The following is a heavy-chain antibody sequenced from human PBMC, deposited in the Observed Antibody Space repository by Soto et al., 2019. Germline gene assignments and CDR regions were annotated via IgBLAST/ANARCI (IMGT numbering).Heavy chain of an antibody. V-gene: IGHV4-59*01. CDR2: IYYSGST. CDR1: GGSISSYY. CDR3: AREVATYYFDY. D-gene: IGHD5-12*01. Sequence: SETLSLTCTVSGGSISSYYWSWIRQPPGKGLEWIGYIYYSGSTNYSPSLKSRVTISVDTSKNQFSLKLSSVTAADTAVYYCAREVATYYFDYWGQGTLVTVSS. J-gene: IGHJ4*02.